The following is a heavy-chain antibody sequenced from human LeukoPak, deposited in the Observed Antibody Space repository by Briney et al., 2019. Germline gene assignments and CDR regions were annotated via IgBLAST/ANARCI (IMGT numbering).Heavy chain of an antibody. CDR2: ISAYNGNT. V-gene: IGHV1-18*01. D-gene: IGHD6-13*01. J-gene: IGHJ6*03. CDR1: GYTFTSYG. CDR3: ARASSSWYDYYYYMDV. Sequence: GASVKVSCKASGYTFTSYGISWVRQAPGQGLEWMGWISAYNGNTNYAQKLQGRVTMTTDTSTSTAYMELRSLRSDDTAVYYCARASSSWYDYYYYMDVWGKGTTVTVSS.